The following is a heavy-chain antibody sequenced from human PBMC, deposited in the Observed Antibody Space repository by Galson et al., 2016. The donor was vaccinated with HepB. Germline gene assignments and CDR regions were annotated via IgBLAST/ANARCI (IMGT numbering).Heavy chain of an antibody. V-gene: IGHV3-74*01. Sequence: SLRLSCAASGFTFSRYWMHWVRQAPGKGLVWVSRINSDGSSISYVDSVKGRFTISRDNAKNTLYLQMNSLRAEDTAVYYCATRGGGNTIFGYWGQGTLVTVSS. D-gene: IGHD4-23*01. J-gene: IGHJ4*02. CDR3: ATRGGGNTIFGY. CDR2: INSDGSSI. CDR1: GFTFSRYW.